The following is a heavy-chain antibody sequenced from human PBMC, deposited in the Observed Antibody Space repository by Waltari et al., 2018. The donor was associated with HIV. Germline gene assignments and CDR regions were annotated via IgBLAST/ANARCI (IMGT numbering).Heavy chain of an antibody. CDR1: GGNFMSYS. Sequence: QVQLVQSGAEVQKPPASVKVSCMASGGNFMSYSINWVRQAPGQGLEWVGRVIPMLDKAHYAVKMQGRVTITADKLTNTAYMELRSLRLEDTGVYFCASARETMWVDFEFWGQGTLVTFSS. V-gene: IGHV1-69*02. D-gene: IGHD3-10*02. CDR2: VIPMLDKA. CDR3: ASARETMWVDFEF. J-gene: IGHJ4*02.